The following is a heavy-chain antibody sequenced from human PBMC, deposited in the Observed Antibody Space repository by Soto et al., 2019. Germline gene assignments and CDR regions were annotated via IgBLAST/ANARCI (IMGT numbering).Heavy chain of an antibody. D-gene: IGHD3-3*01. V-gene: IGHV3-21*01. Sequence: EVQLVESGGGLVKPGGSLRLSCAASGFTFSSYSMNWVRQAPGKGLEWVSSLSSSSSYINYADSLQGRFTISRDNAKNSLYLQMNSLRAEDTAVYYCARGLEWPNYMDVWGKGTTVTVSS. J-gene: IGHJ6*03. CDR3: ARGLEWPNYMDV. CDR2: LSSSSSYI. CDR1: GFTFSSYS.